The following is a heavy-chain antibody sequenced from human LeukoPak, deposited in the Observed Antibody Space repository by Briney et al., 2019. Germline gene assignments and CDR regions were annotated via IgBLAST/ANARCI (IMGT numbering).Heavy chain of an antibody. CDR3: AKSGYNRFDY. Sequence: PGGSLRLSCAASGFTFDDYGISWVRQAPGKGLEWVSGINWNGGSTGYADSVKGRFTISRDNAKNSLYLQMNSLRAEDTAVYYCAKSGYNRFDYWGQGTLVTVSS. CDR1: GFTFDDYG. V-gene: IGHV3-20*04. J-gene: IGHJ4*02. D-gene: IGHD5-24*01. CDR2: INWNGGST.